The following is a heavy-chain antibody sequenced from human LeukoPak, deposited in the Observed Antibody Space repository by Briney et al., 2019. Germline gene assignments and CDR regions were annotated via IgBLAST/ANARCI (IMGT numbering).Heavy chain of an antibody. Sequence: GGSLRLSCAASGFTFSSYAMSWVPQAPGKGLECVSGVSGSGGSTYYADSVKGRFTISRDNSKNTLYLQMNSLRAEDTAVYYCAKDLDIVATITGNWGQGTLVTVSS. CDR1: GFTFSSYA. D-gene: IGHD5-12*01. CDR2: VSGSGGST. CDR3: AKDLDIVATITGN. V-gene: IGHV3-23*01. J-gene: IGHJ4*02.